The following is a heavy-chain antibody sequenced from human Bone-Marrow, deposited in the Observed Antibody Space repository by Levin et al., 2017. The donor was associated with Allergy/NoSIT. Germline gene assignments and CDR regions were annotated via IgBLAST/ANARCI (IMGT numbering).Heavy chain of an antibody. J-gene: IGHJ3*01. CDR3: AREGYCRGNTCYGDSFDF. V-gene: IGHV5-51*01. Sequence: GESLKISCQGSGYTFSTYGVGWVRQMPGKGLEWMGVIYPGDSDTTYSPSFQGQVTMSVDTSISTAYLRWSSLKASDTAVYFCAREGYCRGNTCYGDSFDFWGQGTVVTVSP. CDR1: GYTFSTYG. D-gene: IGHD2-15*01. CDR2: IYPGDSDT.